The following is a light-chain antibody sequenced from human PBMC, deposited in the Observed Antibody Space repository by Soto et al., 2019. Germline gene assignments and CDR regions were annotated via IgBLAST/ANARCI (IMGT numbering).Light chain of an antibody. V-gene: IGLV2-11*01. Sequence: QSALTQPRSVSGSPGQSVTISCTGTSSVIGGYNYVSWYQQHPGKAPKLMIYTVTKRPSGVPDRFSGSKSDNTASLTISGLQADDEADYFCCSYAGTVAYVFGTGTKVTVL. CDR2: TVT. CDR3: CSYAGTVAYV. CDR1: SSVIGGYNY. J-gene: IGLJ1*01.